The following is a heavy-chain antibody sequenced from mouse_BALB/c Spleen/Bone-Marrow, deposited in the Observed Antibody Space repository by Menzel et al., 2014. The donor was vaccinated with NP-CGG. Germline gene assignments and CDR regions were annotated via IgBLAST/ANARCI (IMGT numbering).Heavy chain of an antibody. CDR1: GFTFSSFG. Sequence: EVKLQESGGGLVQPGGSRKLSCAASGFTFSSFGMHWVRQAPERGLEWVAYISSGSSTIFYADTVKGRFTISRDNPKNTLFRQMTSLRSEDTAMYYCTRGGNWEDFDYWGQGTTLTVSS. V-gene: IGHV5-17*02. D-gene: IGHD4-1*01. CDR3: TRGGNWEDFDY. CDR2: ISSGSSTI. J-gene: IGHJ2*01.